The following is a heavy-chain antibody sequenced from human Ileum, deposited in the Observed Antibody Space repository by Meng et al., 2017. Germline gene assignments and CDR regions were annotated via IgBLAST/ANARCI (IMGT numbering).Heavy chain of an antibody. J-gene: IGHJ4*02. CDR3: ARDHWGSLDY. CDR2: AGT. D-gene: IGHD7-27*01. V-gene: IGHV4-61*08. Sequence: QVQLQGPGPGLVWPSETLSLICTVSGGSVSTSDYQWGWIRQPPGKGLEWIGYAGTNYNPSLKSRVTISVDTSKRQFSLKLTSVTAADTAVYYCARDHWGSLDYWGQGILVTVSS. CDR1: GGSVSTSDYQ.